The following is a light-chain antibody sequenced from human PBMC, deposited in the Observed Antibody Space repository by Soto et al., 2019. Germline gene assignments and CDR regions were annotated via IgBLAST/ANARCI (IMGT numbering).Light chain of an antibody. CDR3: QQYNTLWT. V-gene: IGKV1-5*02. CDR2: DVS. CDR1: QTINNW. Sequence: TPSDSNRSAAVVAGDTFISRDSQTINNWLAWYQQKPGKAPKLLIYDVSSWESGVPLKVSGSGSGTECTLAISILQPDDFATFKCQQYNTLWTFGQGTKVDIK. J-gene: IGKJ1*01.